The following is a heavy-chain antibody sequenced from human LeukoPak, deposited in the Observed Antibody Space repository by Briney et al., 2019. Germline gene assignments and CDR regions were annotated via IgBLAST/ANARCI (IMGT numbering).Heavy chain of an antibody. CDR3: AILVGANDY. CDR2: MNPNSGNT. J-gene: IGHJ4*02. Sequence: ASVTVSFTASGYTFTIYDINWVRQATGQGLEWMGWMNPNSGNTGYAQKFQGRVTMTRNTSISTAYMELSSLRSDDTAVYYCAILVGANDYWGQGTLVTVSS. V-gene: IGHV1-8*01. CDR1: GYTFTIYD. D-gene: IGHD1-26*01.